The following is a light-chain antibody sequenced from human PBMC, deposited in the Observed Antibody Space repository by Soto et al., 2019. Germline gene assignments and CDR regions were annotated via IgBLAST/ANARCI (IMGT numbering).Light chain of an antibody. J-gene: IGKJ1*01. CDR2: GAS. CDR1: QSVSSN. CDR3: QQYNNWPPIT. V-gene: IGKV3-15*01. Sequence: EIVMTQSPATLSLSPGERATLSCRASQSVSSNLAWYQQKPGQAPRLLIYGASTRATGIPARFSDSGSGTEFTLTISSLQSEDFAVYYCQQYNNWPPITFGQGTKVDIK.